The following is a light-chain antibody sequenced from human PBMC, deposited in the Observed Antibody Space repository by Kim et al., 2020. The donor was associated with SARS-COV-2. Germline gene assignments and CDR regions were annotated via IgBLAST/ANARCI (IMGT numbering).Light chain of an antibody. CDR1: QSISNW. V-gene: IGKV1-5*03. Sequence: DIQMTQSPSTLSASVGDRVTITCRASQSISNWLAWYQQKPGKAPNLLIFKASNLQSGVPSRFSGSGSGTEFTLTISSLQPDDFATYYCQHYNSFPWTFGQGTKVDI. J-gene: IGKJ1*01. CDR2: KAS. CDR3: QHYNSFPWT.